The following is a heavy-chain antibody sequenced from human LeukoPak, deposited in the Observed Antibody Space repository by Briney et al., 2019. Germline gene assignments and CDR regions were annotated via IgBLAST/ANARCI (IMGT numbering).Heavy chain of an antibody. J-gene: IGHJ4*02. CDR2: IKQDGSEK. Sequence: GGSLRLSCAASGFTFGTYWMSWVRQAPGKGLEWVANIKQDGSEKYYVDSVKGRFTISRDNAKNSLYLQMSSLRAEDTAVYYCARDKVVGATHFDYWGQGTLVTVSP. D-gene: IGHD1-26*01. V-gene: IGHV3-7*01. CDR1: GFTFGTYW. CDR3: ARDKVVGATHFDY.